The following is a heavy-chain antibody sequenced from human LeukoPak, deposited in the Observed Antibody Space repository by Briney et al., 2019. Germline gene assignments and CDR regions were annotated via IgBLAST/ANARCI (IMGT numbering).Heavy chain of an antibody. CDR1: GFTFSSYA. CDR3: AKDTYRGIVVVVAATPSAFDY. J-gene: IGHJ4*02. Sequence: GGSLRLSCAASGFTFSSYAMSWVRQAPGKGLEWVSAISGSGGSTYYADSVEGRFTISRDNSKNTLYLQMNSLRAEDTAVYYCAKDTYRGIVVVVAATPSAFDYWGQGTLVTVSS. CDR2: ISGSGGST. D-gene: IGHD2-15*01. V-gene: IGHV3-23*01.